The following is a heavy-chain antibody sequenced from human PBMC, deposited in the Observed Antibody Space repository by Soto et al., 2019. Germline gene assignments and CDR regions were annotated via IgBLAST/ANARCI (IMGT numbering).Heavy chain of an antibody. J-gene: IGHJ4*02. D-gene: IGHD6-19*01. CDR1: SASIISEQR. CDR3: ARSFGWYAIDQ. V-gene: IGHV4-4*02. CDR2: IHHSGST. Sequence: QMQLQESGPGLVKPSETLSLTCAVSSASIISEQRWSWVRQPPGKGLEWIGEIHHSGSTNNNPSLRSRVTMSVDKSKNQFSLNLTSVTAADTAVYYCARSFGWYAIDQWGQGTLVIVSS.